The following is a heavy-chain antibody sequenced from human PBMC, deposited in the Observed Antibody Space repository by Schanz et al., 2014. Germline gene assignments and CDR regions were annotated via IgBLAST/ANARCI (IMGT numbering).Heavy chain of an antibody. CDR2: ISPLLGVA. CDR3: AGYCSSTACLGWFDP. D-gene: IGHD2-2*01. Sequence: QVHLVQSGAEVTEPGSSVKVSCKPSGGTFVTFFFTWVRQAPGQGPQWMGRISPLLGVANYAKEFQGRLTIAAETSTSPAYMELSGLRSEEKDVSYCAGYCSSTACLGWFDPWGQGTMVTVSS. V-gene: IGHV1-69*04. J-gene: IGHJ5*02. CDR1: GGTFVTFF.